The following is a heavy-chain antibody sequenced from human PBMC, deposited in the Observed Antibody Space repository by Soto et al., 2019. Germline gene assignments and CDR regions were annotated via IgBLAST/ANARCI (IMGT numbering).Heavy chain of an antibody. D-gene: IGHD3-16*02. CDR3: ARELEELSWFDP. J-gene: IGHJ5*02. V-gene: IGHV1-3*01. CDR1: GYTFTSYA. Sequence: QVQLVQSGAEVKKPGASVKVSCKASGYTFTSYAMHWVRQAPGQRLEWMGWINAGNGNTKYSQEFQGRVTITRDTSASTAYMELSSLRSEDTAVYYCARELEELSWFDPWGQGTLVTVSS. CDR2: INAGNGNT.